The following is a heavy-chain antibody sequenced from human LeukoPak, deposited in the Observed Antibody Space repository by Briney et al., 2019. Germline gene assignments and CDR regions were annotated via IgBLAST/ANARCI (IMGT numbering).Heavy chain of an antibody. Sequence: PSETLSLTCAVYGGSFSGYYWSWIRQPPGKGLEWIGEINHSGSTNYNPSLKSRVTISVDTSKNQFSLKLSSVTAADTAVYYCARSRPNSSTWYTDYWGQGTLVTVSS. CDR3: ARSRPNSSTWYTDY. J-gene: IGHJ4*02. D-gene: IGHD6-13*01. CDR1: GGSFSGYY. CDR2: INHSGST. V-gene: IGHV4-34*01.